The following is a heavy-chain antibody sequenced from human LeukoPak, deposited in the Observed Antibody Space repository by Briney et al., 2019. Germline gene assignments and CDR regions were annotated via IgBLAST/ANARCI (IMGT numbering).Heavy chain of an antibody. CDR2: TRNKANSYTT. CDR3: ARDYADAFDI. CDR1: GFTFSGHY. J-gene: IGHJ3*02. D-gene: IGHD2-2*01. V-gene: IGHV3-72*01. Sequence: GGSLRLSCAASGFTFSGHYMDWVRQSPGKGLEWVGRTRNKANSYTTEYAASVKGRFTISRDDSKNSLYLQMNSLKTEDTAVYYCARDYADAFDIWGQGTMVTVSS.